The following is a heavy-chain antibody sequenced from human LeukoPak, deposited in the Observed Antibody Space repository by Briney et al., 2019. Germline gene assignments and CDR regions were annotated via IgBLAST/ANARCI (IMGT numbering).Heavy chain of an antibody. D-gene: IGHD4-23*01. V-gene: IGHV4-4*07. CDR2: IYSSGST. J-gene: IGHJ4*02. Sequence: SETLSLTCTVSGGSINSCYWSWIRQPAGKGLEWIGRIYSSGSTNYNPSLKSRVSMSVDTSKNQFSLKLTSVTAADTAIYYCARGGKATVVTMWGQGILVTVSS. CDR3: ARGGKATVVTM. CDR1: GGSINSCY.